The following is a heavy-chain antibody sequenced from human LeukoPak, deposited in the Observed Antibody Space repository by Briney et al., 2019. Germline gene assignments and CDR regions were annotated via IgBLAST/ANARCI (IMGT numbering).Heavy chain of an antibody. D-gene: IGHD1-14*01. CDR2: ISNSGGTT. J-gene: IGHJ4*02. CDR3: AKATGYLL. Sequence: GGSLRLSCAASGFTFSSYGMHWVRQAPGKGLEWVSTISNSGGTTYYADSVKGRFTVSRDDSENTLYLQMNSLRAEDTAVYYCAKATGYLLWGQGTLVTVSS. CDR1: GFTFSSYG. V-gene: IGHV3-23*01.